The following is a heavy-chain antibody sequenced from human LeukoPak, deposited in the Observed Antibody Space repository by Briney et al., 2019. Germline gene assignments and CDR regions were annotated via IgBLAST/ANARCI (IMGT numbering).Heavy chain of an antibody. CDR3: ASGSITMIYSETPFHY. Sequence: SETLSLTCTVSGGSISSYYWSWIRQPPGKGLEWIGYIYYSGSTNYNPSPKSRVTISVDTSKNQFSLKLSSVTAADTAVYYCASGSITMIYSETPFHYWGQGTLVTVSP. D-gene: IGHD3-22*01. J-gene: IGHJ4*02. CDR1: GGSISSYY. CDR2: IYYSGST. V-gene: IGHV4-59*01.